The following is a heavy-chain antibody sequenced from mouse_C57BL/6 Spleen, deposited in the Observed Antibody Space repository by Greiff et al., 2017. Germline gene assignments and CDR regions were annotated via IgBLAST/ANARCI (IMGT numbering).Heavy chain of an antibody. V-gene: IGHV14-2*01. J-gene: IGHJ4*01. CDR3: ARYGNDGGYYAMDY. CDR1: GFNIKDYY. CDR2: IDPEDGET. D-gene: IGHD2-2*01. Sequence: VQLQQSGAELVKPGASVKLSCTASGFNIKDYYMHWVKQRTEQGLEWIGRIDPEDGETKYAPEFQGKATITADTSSNTAYLQLSSLTSEDTAVYYCARYGNDGGYYAMDYWGQGTSVTVSS.